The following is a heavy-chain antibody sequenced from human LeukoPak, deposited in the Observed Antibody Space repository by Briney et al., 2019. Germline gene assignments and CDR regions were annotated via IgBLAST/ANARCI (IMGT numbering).Heavy chain of an antibody. V-gene: IGHV4-61*08. D-gene: IGHD3-10*01. Sequence: SETLSLTCTVSGDSISSGDYYWSWIRQPPGKGLECIGYIHYTGSTNYNPSLKSRVTISVDTSKNQFSLKLSSVTAADTAIYYCARGGYYGSGNDFRFDPWGQGTLVTVSS. CDR3: ARGGYYGSGNDFRFDP. J-gene: IGHJ5*02. CDR1: GDSISSGDYY. CDR2: IHYTGST.